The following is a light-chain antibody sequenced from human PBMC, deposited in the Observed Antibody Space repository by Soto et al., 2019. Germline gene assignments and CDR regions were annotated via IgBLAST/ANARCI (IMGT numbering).Light chain of an antibody. V-gene: IGLV2-23*02. Sequence: QSALTQPASVSGSPGQSITISCTGTSGDVGNFNLVSWYQHHPGKAPNLIISEVSKRPSGVSNRFSGSKSGNTASLTISGLQAEDEADYYCCSYAGGSIYVLFGGGTKVTV. J-gene: IGLJ2*01. CDR2: EVS. CDR1: SGDVGNFNL. CDR3: CSYAGGSIYVL.